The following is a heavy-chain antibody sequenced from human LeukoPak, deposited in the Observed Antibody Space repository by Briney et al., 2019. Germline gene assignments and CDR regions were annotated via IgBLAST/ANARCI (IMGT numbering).Heavy chain of an antibody. J-gene: IGHJ3*02. V-gene: IGHV3-23*01. D-gene: IGHD3-22*01. Sequence: HAGGSPRLSCAASGFTFSSYAMSWVRQAPGKGLEWVSAISGSGGSTYYADSVKGRFTISRDNSKNTLSLQMNSLRAEDTAVYHCARMMTDFDGSGHDIQRGAFDIWGQGTMVTVS. CDR2: ISGSGGST. CDR1: GFTFSSYA. CDR3: ARMMTDFDGSGHDIQRGAFDI.